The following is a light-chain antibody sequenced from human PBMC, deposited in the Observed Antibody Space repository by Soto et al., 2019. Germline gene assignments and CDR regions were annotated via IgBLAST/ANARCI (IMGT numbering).Light chain of an antibody. CDR2: LEGSGSY. J-gene: IGLJ2*01. V-gene: IGLV4-60*02. CDR1: SGHSSYI. Sequence: QTVVTQSSSASASLGSSVKLTCTLSSGHSSYIIAWHQQKPGKAPRYLMKLEGSGSYNKGSGVPDRLSGSSSGADRYLTISSLQFEDESEYYCESWDSNTRVFGGGTQLPVL. CDR3: ESWDSNTRV.